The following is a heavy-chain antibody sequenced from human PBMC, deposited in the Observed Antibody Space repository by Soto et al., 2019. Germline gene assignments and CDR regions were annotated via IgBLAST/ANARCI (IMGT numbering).Heavy chain of an antibody. D-gene: IGHD3-22*01. Sequence: SETLSLTCAVSGGSISSGGYSWSWIRQPPGKGLEWIGYVYHSGSTYYNPSLKSRVTISVDRSKNQFSLKLSSVTAADTAVYYCARGYYYDSSGYYRENWFDPWGQGTLVTVSS. V-gene: IGHV4-30-2*01. CDR1: GGSISSGGYS. J-gene: IGHJ5*02. CDR3: ARGYYYDSSGYYRENWFDP. CDR2: VYHSGST.